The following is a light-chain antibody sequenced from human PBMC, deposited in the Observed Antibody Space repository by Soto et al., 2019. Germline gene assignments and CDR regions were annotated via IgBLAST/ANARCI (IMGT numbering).Light chain of an antibody. Sequence: QSVLTQPASVSGSPGQSITISCTGTSSDVGGYNYVSWYQQHPGKAPKLMIYEVSNRPSGVSNRFSGSKSGNTASLTISGIQAEDEAANYCSSYTRSSAYVFGTGTKLTVL. CDR1: SSDVGGYNY. J-gene: IGLJ1*01. CDR2: EVS. CDR3: SSYTRSSAYV. V-gene: IGLV2-14*01.